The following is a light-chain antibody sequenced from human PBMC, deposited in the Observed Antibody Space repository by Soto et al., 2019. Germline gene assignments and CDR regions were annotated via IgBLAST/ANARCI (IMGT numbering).Light chain of an antibody. V-gene: IGKV3-11*01. CDR1: QSVSSY. Sequence: EIVLTQSPATLSLSPGERATLSCRASQSVSSYLAWYQQKPGQAPRLLIYDASNRATGIPARFSGSGSGTDFTLTISSLEPEDFAVYYCQQISNWPRTFCQGTNVDIK. CDR3: QQISNWPRT. J-gene: IGKJ1*01. CDR2: DAS.